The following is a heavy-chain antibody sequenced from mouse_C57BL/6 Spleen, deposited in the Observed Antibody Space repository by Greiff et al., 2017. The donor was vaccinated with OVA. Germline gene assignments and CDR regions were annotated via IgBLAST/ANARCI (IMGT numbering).Heavy chain of an antibody. CDR1: GYTFTSYW. CDR2: IDPSDSYT. D-gene: IGHD3-2*02. CDR3: ARGGQLTQSLYAMDY. J-gene: IGHJ4*01. V-gene: IGHV1-69*01. Sequence: QVQLQQPGAELVMPGASVKLSCKASGYTFTSYWMHWVKQRPGQGLEWIGEIDPSDSYTNYNQKFKGKSTLTVDKSSSTAYMQLSSLTSEDSAVYYCARGGQLTQSLYAMDYWGQGTSVTVSS.